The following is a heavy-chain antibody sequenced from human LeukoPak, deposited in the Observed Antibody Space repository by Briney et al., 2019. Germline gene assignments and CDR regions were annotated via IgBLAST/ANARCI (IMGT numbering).Heavy chain of an antibody. Sequence: SETLSLTCTVSGGSISGSSYYWGWIRQPPGKGLEWIGSIYYSGSTYYNPSLKSRVTISVDTSKSQFSLKLNSVTATDTAVYYCARERAGAFDIWGQGTMVTVSS. CDR3: ARERAGAFDI. CDR2: IYYSGST. J-gene: IGHJ3*02. D-gene: IGHD6-19*01. V-gene: IGHV4-39*02. CDR1: GGSISGSSYY.